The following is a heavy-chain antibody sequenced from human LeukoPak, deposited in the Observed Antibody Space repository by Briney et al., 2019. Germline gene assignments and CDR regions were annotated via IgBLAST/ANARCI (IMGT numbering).Heavy chain of an antibody. D-gene: IGHD3-16*01. CDR3: ALLIPGLSYFDL. J-gene: IGHJ2*01. Sequence: PSETLSLTCAVYGGSFSGYYWSWIRQPPGKGLEWIGYIYYSGSTNYNPSLKSRVTISVDTSKNQFSLKLSSVTAADTAVYYCALLIPGLSYFDLWGRGTLVTVSS. V-gene: IGHV4-59*01. CDR2: IYYSGST. CDR1: GGSFSGYY.